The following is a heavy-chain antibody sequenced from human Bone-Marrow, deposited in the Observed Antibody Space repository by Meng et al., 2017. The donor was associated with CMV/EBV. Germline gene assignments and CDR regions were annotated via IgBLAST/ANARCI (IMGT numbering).Heavy chain of an antibody. CDR1: GGSIRRGRYY. CDR2: IYYSGSN. Sequence: GGSIRRGRYYWCSIRQHPGKGLEWIGYIYYSGSNYDNPSLKSRVTISVDTSKNQFSLTRSSATAADTAVYYCARERGIKLPIDRWGQGTLVTVSS. D-gene: IGHD5-18*01. J-gene: IGHJ4*02. V-gene: IGHV4-31*02. CDR3: ARERGIKLPIDR.